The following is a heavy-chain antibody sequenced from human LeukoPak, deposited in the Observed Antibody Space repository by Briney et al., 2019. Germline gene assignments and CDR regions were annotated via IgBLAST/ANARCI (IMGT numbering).Heavy chain of an antibody. V-gene: IGHV4-38-2*01. Sequence: SSETLSLTCAVSGYSISSGYYWGWIRQPPGKGLEWIGSIYHSGSTYYDPSLKSRVTISVDTSKNQFSLKLSSVTAADTAVYYCARTHNWDNWFDPWGQGTLVTVSS. J-gene: IGHJ5*02. CDR2: IYHSGST. D-gene: IGHD1-20*01. CDR3: ARTHNWDNWFDP. CDR1: GYSISSGYY.